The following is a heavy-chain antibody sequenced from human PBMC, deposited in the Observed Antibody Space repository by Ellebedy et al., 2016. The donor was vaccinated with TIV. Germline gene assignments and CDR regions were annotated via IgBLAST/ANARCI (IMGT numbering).Heavy chain of an antibody. J-gene: IGHJ5*02. CDR1: GYSFTDDS. CDR3: ARDSPHNWFDP. V-gene: IGHV1-2*02. CDR2: INPNSGGT. Sequence: ASVKVSCXASGYSFTDDSMNWVRQAPGQGFEWMGWINPNSGGTKYAQKFQGRVTMTRDTSISTAYMELRRLRSDDTALYYCARDSPHNWFDPWGQGTPVTVSS.